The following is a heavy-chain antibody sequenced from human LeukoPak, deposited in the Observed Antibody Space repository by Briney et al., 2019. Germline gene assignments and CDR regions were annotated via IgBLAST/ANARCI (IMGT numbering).Heavy chain of an antibody. CDR3: ANLVRSSSRDY. J-gene: IGHJ4*02. V-gene: IGHV3-23*01. CDR1: GFTFSNLA. CDR2: ISPTSGTT. Sequence: PGGSLRLSCTASGFTFSNLAMSWVRQAPGKGLDWVSAISPTSGTTFYADSLKGRFTISRDNSKNTVYLQMNSLRAEDTAVYYCANLVRSSSRDYWGQGTLVTVSS. D-gene: IGHD6-6*01.